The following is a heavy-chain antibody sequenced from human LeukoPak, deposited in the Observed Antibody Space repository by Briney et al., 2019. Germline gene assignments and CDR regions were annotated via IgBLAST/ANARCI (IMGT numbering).Heavy chain of an antibody. Sequence: SETLSLTCTVSGGSISSSSYYWGWIRQPPGKGLEWIGRIYYSGSTYYNPSPKSRVTITVDTSKNQFSLKLSSETAADTAVYYCARDPVWNPNWFDPWGQGTLVTVSS. J-gene: IGHJ5*02. V-gene: IGHV4-39*07. CDR3: ARDPVWNPNWFDP. D-gene: IGHD1-1*01. CDR1: GGSISSSSYY. CDR2: IYYSGST.